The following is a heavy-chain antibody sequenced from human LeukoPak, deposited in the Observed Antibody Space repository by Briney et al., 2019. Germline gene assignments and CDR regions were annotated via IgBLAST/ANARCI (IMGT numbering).Heavy chain of an antibody. CDR1: GGTFSSYA. V-gene: IGHV1-69*13. CDR2: IIPIFGTA. J-gene: IGHJ6*02. D-gene: IGHD5-18*01. Sequence: SVKVSCKASGGTFSSYAISWVRQAPGQGLEWMGGIIPIFGTANYAQKFQGRVTITADESTSTAYMELSSLRSEDTAMHYCARDRDTPMTHHYGMDVWGQGTTVAVSS. CDR3: ARDRDTPMTHHYGMDV.